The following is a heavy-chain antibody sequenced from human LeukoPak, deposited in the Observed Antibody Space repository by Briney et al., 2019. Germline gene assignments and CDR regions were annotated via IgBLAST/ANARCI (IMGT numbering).Heavy chain of an antibody. CDR3: AREYCTNGVCLDY. Sequence: GASVKVSCKASGYTFTGYYMHWVRQAPGQGLEWVGWINPNSGGTNYAQKFQGRVTMTRDTSISTAYMELSRLRSDDTAVYYCAREYCTNGVCLDYWGQGTLVTVSS. V-gene: IGHV1-2*02. CDR1: GYTFTGYY. D-gene: IGHD2-8*01. CDR2: INPNSGGT. J-gene: IGHJ4*02.